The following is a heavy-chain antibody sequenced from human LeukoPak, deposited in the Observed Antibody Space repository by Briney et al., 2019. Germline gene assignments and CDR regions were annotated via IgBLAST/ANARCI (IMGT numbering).Heavy chain of an antibody. CDR2: IIPIFGTA. J-gene: IGHJ4*02. CDR1: GGTFSSYA. V-gene: IGHV1-69*01. D-gene: IGHD5-18*01. CDR3: ARFVDTAMNFDY. Sequence: SVKVSCKASGGTFSSYAISWVRQAPGQGLEWMGGIIPIFGTANYAQKFQGRVTITADESTSTAYMELRSLRSEDTAVYYCARFVDTAMNFDYWGQGTLVTVSS.